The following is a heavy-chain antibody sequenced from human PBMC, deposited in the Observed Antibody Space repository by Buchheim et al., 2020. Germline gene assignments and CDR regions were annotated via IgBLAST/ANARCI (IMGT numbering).Heavy chain of an antibody. V-gene: IGHV3-7*02. CDR3: ATEPLPRMDV. CDR2: IKPDGSEK. J-gene: IGHJ6*02. D-gene: IGHD1-14*01. CDR1: GFSFSSYW. Sequence: EVQLVESGGGLVQPGGSLRLSCAASGFSFSSYWMSWVRQAPGQGLEWVANIKPDGSEKYYVDSVKGRFTISRDKSQNSLYLQMSSLRAEDTAVYYCATEPLPRMDVWGQGTT.